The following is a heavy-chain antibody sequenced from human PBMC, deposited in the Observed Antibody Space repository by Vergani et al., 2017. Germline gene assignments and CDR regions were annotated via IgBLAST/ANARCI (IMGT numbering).Heavy chain of an antibody. V-gene: IGHV3-23*01. J-gene: IGHJ4*02. CDR2: VSGSSATP. CDR1: GFSFPGYA. Sequence: EVQLLESGGGLAQPGGSLRLPCEASGFSFPGYAMSWFRQAPGKGLEWVSSVSGSSATPYYADSVKGRFIISRDNSKNTLHLQMNSLRADDTAVYYCTKGSRGYTGYFFDYWGQGTLATVSS. CDR3: TKGSRGYTGYFFDY. D-gene: IGHD5-12*01.